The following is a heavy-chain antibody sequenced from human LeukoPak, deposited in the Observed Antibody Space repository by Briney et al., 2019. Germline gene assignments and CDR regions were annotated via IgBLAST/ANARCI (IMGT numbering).Heavy chain of an antibody. CDR1: GFTFDDYA. D-gene: IGHD3-22*01. CDR2: ISWNSGSI. CDR3: AKSSYYYDSSGYYTYYFDY. J-gene: IGHJ4*02. V-gene: IGHV3-9*01. Sequence: LPGRSLRLSCAASGFTFDDYAMHWVRQAPGKGLEWVSGISWNSGSIGYADSVKGRFTISRDNAKNSLYLQMNSLRAEDTAVYYCAKSSYYYDSSGYYTYYFDYWGQGTLVTVSS.